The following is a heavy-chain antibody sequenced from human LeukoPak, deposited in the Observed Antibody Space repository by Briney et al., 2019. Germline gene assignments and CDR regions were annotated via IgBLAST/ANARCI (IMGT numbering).Heavy chain of an antibody. CDR3: AKDHHGSGSYYPEIFDY. D-gene: IGHD3-10*01. CDR1: GFTFSSYG. V-gene: IGHV3-23*01. CDR2: ISGSGGST. Sequence: GGTLRLSCAASGFTFSSYGMSWVRQAPGKGLEWVSAISGSGGSTYYADSVKGRFTISRDNSKNTLYLQMNSLRAEDTAVYYCAKDHHGSGSYYPEIFDYWGQGTLVTVSS. J-gene: IGHJ4*02.